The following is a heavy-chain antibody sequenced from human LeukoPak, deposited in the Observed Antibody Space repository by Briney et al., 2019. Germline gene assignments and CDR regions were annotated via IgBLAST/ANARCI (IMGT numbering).Heavy chain of an antibody. J-gene: IGHJ6*02. CDR1: GGSFSGYY. V-gene: IGHV4-34*01. D-gene: IGHD3-10*01. CDR3: ARVGITMVRGVIWSSPYYGMDV. CDR2: INHSGST. Sequence: PSETLSLTCAVYGGSFSGYYWSWIRQPPGKGLEWIGEINHSGSTNYNPSLKSRVTISVDTSKNQFSLKLSSVTAADTAVYYGARVGITMVRGVIWSSPYYGMDVWGQGTTVTVSS.